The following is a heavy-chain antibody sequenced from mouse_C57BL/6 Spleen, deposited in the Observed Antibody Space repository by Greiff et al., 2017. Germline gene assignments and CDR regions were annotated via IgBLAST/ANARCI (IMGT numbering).Heavy chain of an antibody. CDR1: GYTFTDYY. D-gene: IGHD2-10*01. J-gene: IGHJ2*01. CDR3: ARVAYYGNYVDY. CDR2: INPNNGGT. V-gene: IGHV1-26*01. Sequence: EVQLQQSGPELVKPGASVKISCKASGYTFTDYYMNWVKQSHGKSLEWIGDINPNNGGTSYNQKFKGKATLTVDKSSSTAYMELRSLTSEDSAVYYCARVAYYGNYVDYWGQGTTLTVSS.